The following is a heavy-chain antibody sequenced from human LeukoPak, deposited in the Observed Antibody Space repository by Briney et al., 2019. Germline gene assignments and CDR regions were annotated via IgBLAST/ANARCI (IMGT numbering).Heavy chain of an antibody. D-gene: IGHD6-13*01. CDR2: ISYDGSNK. J-gene: IGHJ3*02. CDR1: GFTFSSYG. CDR3: AKDRGGSSSWYQEESAFDI. Sequence: PGGSLRLSCAASGFTFSSYGMHWVRQAPGKGLEWVAVISYDGSNKYYADSVDGRFTISRDNSKNTLYLQMNSLRAEDTAVYYCAKDRGGSSSWYQEESAFDIWGQGTMVTVSS. V-gene: IGHV3-30*18.